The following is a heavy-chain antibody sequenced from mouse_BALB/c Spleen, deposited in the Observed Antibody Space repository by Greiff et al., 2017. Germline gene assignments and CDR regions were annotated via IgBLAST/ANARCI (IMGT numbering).Heavy chain of an antibody. CDR1: GYTFTDYA. D-gene: IGHD2-1*01. V-gene: IGHV1-67*01. CDR3: ASGDGNTFGDY. CDR2: ISTYYGNT. J-gene: IGHJ2*01. Sequence: QVQLQQSGPELVRPGVSVKISCKGSGYTFTDYAMHWVKQSHAKSLEWIGVISTYYGNTNYNQKFKGKATMTVDKSSSTAYMELARLTSEDSAIYYCASGDGNTFGDYWGQGTTLTVSS.